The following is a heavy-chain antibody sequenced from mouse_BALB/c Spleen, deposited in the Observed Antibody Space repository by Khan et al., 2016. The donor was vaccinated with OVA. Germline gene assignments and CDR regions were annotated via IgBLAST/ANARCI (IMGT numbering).Heavy chain of an antibody. CDR2: INTYTGEP. D-gene: IGHD3-3*01. CDR1: GYTFTNYG. Sequence: QIQLVQSGPELKKPGETVELSCKASGYTFTNYGMNWVKQAPGKDLKWMGWINTYTGEPTYADDFKGRFAFSLETSASTAYLQINNLQNEDSATYCCARGGRRAMDYWGQGTSVTVSS. CDR3: ARGGRRAMDY. V-gene: IGHV9-3-1*01. J-gene: IGHJ4*01.